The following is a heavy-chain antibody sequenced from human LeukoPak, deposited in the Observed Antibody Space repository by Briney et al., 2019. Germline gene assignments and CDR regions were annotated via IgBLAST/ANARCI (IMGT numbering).Heavy chain of an antibody. CDR3: ARESSQAVGYCSSTSCYTGFHL. D-gene: IGHD2-2*02. V-gene: IGHV1-69*13. J-gene: IGHJ5*02. CDR2: IIPIFGTA. Sequence: SVKVSCKASGGTFSSYAISWVRQAPGQGLEWMGGIIPIFGTANYAQKFQGRVTITADESTSTAYMVLSSLRSEDTAVYYCARESSQAVGYCSSTSCYTGFHLWGQGALVTVSS. CDR1: GGTFSSYA.